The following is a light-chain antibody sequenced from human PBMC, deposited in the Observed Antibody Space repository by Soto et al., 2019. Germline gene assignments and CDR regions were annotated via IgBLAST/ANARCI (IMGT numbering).Light chain of an antibody. CDR1: QGISSY. CDR3: QQYYSYPT. CDR2: AAS. V-gene: IGKV1-9*01. Sequence: IQFTQSPSSLSASVGDRVTITCRASQGISSYLAWYQQKPGKAPKLLIYAASTFQSGAPSRFSGSGSGTDFTLTISCLQSEDFATYYCQQYYSYPTFGQGTRLEIK. J-gene: IGKJ5*01.